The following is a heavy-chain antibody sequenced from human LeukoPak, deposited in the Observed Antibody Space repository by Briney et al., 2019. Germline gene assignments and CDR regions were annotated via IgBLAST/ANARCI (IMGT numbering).Heavy chain of an antibody. CDR3: ARVSLLWFGELSPNDLGDY. D-gene: IGHD3-10*01. V-gene: IGHV1-18*01. J-gene: IGHJ4*02. CDR2: ISAYNGNT. Sequence: ASVKVSCKASGYTFTSYGISWVRQAPGQGLEWMGWISAYNGNTNYAQKLQGRVTMTTDTSTSTAYMELRSLRSDDTAVYYCARVSLLWFGELSPNDLGDYWGQGTLVTVSS. CDR1: GYTFTSYG.